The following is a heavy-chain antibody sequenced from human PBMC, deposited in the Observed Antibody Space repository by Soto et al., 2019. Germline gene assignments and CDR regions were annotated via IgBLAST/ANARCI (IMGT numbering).Heavy chain of an antibody. V-gene: IGHV3-23*01. J-gene: IGHJ5*02. CDR2: ISGSGGST. CDR1: GFTFSSYA. D-gene: IGHD2-15*01. CDR3: AKDGQYCSGGSCLNWFDP. Sequence: GGSLRLSCAASGFTFSSYAMSWVRQAPGKGLEWVSAISGSGGSTYYADSVKGRFTISSDNSKNTLYLQMNSLRAEDTAVYYCAKDGQYCSGGSCLNWFDPWGQGTLVTVSS.